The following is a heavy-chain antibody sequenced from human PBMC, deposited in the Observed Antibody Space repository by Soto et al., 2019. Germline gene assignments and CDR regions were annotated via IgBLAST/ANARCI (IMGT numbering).Heavy chain of an antibody. CDR3: AREDESSGYAGTFQH. Sequence: GGSVRLSCVVSGFTFSTYVMHWLRQAPGKGLEWVAVTSSDESIRVYADSVKGRFTISRDNSKNTVYLQMNSLRAEDTAVYYCAREDESSGYAGTFQHWGQGTLVTVSS. D-gene: IGHD3-22*01. CDR1: GFTFSTYV. J-gene: IGHJ1*01. V-gene: IGHV3-30-3*01. CDR2: TSSDESIR.